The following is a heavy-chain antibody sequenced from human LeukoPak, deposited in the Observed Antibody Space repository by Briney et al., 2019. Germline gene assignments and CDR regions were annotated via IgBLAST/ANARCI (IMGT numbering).Heavy chain of an antibody. D-gene: IGHD4-11*01. CDR2: IYYSEGT. CDR3: ARNPTDDYTNYVWFDP. Sequence: SETLSLTCTVSGGSISSYYWNWIRQPPGKGLEWIGYIYYSEGTNYNPSLRSRVTISVDTSKNQFSLKLSSVTPADTAVYYCARNPTDDYTNYVWFDPWGQGTLVTVSS. V-gene: IGHV4-59*01. J-gene: IGHJ5*02. CDR1: GGSISSYY.